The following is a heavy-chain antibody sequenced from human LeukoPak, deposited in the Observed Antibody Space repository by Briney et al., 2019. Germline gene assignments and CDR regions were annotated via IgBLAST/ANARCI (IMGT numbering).Heavy chain of an antibody. CDR3: ARATRPANDYGDY. CDR2: IHPGDSDT. J-gene: IGHJ4*02. CDR1: GYSFTSYW. Sequence: GESLKISCRGSGYSFTSYWIGWVRQMPGKGLEWMGIIHPGDSDTRYSPSFQGQVTISADKSISTAYLQWSSLKVSDTAMYYCARATRPANDYGDYWGQGTLVTVSS. V-gene: IGHV5-51*01. D-gene: IGHD2-2*01.